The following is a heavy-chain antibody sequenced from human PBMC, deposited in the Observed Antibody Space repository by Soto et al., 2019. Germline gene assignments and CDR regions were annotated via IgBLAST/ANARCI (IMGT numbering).Heavy chain of an antibody. CDR2: ISYDKSNK. CDR1: GFTFSSYG. J-gene: IGHJ6*02. Sequence: XVSLSLSFAASGFTFSSYGMHWVRQAPGKGLEWVALISYDKSNKFYADSVKGRFTISRDNSKNTLSLQMNSLRADDTAVYYCAKETLGAPHYYGMDVWGQGTTVTVSS. CDR3: AKETLGAPHYYGMDV. V-gene: IGHV3-30*18. D-gene: IGHD3-16*01.